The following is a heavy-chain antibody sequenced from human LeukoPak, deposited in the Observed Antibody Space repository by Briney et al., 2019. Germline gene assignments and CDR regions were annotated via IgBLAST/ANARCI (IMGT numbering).Heavy chain of an antibody. V-gene: IGHV3-7*01. CDR1: GFTISSYW. D-gene: IGHD3-9*01. Sequence: GGSLRLSCAASGFTISSYWMNWVRQAPGKGLEWVANIKQDGSEKKYVDSVKGRFTISRDNAKNTLYLQMNSLRAEDTAVYYCARESYDILTGYYSGAFDIWGQGTKVTVSS. CDR2: IKQDGSEK. CDR3: ARESYDILTGYYSGAFDI. J-gene: IGHJ3*02.